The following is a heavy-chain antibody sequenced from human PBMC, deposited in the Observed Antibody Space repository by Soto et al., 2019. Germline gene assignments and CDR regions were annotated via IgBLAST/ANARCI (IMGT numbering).Heavy chain of an antibody. CDR1: GFTFSSYA. CDR3: AKVGELAVGGFYY. J-gene: IGHJ4*02. Sequence: EVQLLESGGGLVQPGGSLRLSCAASGFTFSSYAMSWVRQAPGKGLEWVSRISDTGGSTYYADSVKGRFTISRDSSKNTLYLQMNSLRADDTAIYYCAKVGELAVGGFYYWGQGTLVTVSS. V-gene: IGHV3-23*01. CDR2: ISDTGGST. D-gene: IGHD2-15*01.